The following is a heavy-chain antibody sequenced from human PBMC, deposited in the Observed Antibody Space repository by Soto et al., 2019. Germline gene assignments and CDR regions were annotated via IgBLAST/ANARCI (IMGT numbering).Heavy chain of an antibody. D-gene: IGHD5-18*01. CDR2: ISYSGGMT. CDR3: AKDWMGLGYFFEY. Sequence: EVQLLESGGDLVQPGGSLRLSCVASGFSFGNYAMNCVRQDPGKGPQWVASISYSGGMTYYADSVKGRFTISRDNSENTLFLQLNSLRVEDTAIYYCAKDWMGLGYFFEYWGQGTLVTVSA. V-gene: IGHV3-23*01. J-gene: IGHJ4*02. CDR1: GFSFGNYA.